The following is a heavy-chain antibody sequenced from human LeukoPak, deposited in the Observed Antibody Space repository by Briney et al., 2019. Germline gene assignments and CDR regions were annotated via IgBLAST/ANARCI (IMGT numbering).Heavy chain of an antibody. CDR1: GGSFSGYY. D-gene: IGHD6-6*01. J-gene: IGHJ4*02. CDR3: ARLIAPYSSSYFDY. V-gene: IGHV4-34*01. Sequence: PSETLSLTCAVYGGSFSGYYWSWIRQPPGKGLEWIGEINHSGGTNYNPSLKSRVTISIDTSKDQFSLRLSSVTAADTAVYYCARLIAPYSSSYFDYWGQGTLVTVSS. CDR2: INHSGGT.